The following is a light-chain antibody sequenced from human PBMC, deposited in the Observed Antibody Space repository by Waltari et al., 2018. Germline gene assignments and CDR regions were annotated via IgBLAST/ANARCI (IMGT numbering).Light chain of an antibody. CDR3: QQTDSFPLT. Sequence: DIQMTQSPSSVSASVGDRVTISCRASQYVSTWVAWYQQKPGKPPKLLIQGSTTLQSGVPSRFSGSGSGTDFTLTINGLQPDDFASYICQQTDSFPLTFGGGTKVDIK. CDR2: GST. CDR1: QYVSTW. V-gene: IGKV1-12*01. J-gene: IGKJ4*01.